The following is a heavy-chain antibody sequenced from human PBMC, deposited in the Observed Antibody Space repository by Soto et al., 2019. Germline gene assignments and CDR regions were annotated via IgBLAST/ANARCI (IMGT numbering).Heavy chain of an antibody. J-gene: IGHJ4*02. CDR2: INAGNGNT. V-gene: IGHV1-3*01. CDR3: ARDLGGWPDY. D-gene: IGHD2-15*01. Sequence: ASVKVSCKASGLTFSSSAVQWVRQAPGQRLEWMGWINAGNGNTKYSQKFQGRVTITRDTSASTAYMELSSLRSEDTAVYYCARDLGGWPDYWGQGTLVTVSS. CDR1: GLTFSSSA.